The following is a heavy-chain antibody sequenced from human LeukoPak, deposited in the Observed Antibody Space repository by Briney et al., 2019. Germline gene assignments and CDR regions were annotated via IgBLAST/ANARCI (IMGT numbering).Heavy chain of an antibody. CDR2: TNPNSGGT. J-gene: IGHJ4*02. CDR3: ASTIYYGSGSYRKGIDY. D-gene: IGHD3-10*01. Sequence: ASVKVSCKASGYTFTGYYMHWVRQAPGQGLEWMGWTNPNSGGTNYAQKFQGRVTMTRDTSISTAYMELSRLRSDDTAVYYCASTIYYGSGSYRKGIDYWGQGTLVTVSS. V-gene: IGHV1-2*02. CDR1: GYTFTGYY.